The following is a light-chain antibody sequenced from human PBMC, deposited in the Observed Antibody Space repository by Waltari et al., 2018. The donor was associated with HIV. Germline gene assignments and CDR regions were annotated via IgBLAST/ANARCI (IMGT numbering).Light chain of an antibody. CDR2: ENS. V-gene: IGLV3-21*02. CDR3: QVWDSSSDQMV. J-gene: IGLJ2*01. CDR1: NLGRKS. Sequence: SYVLTQPPSASVAPGQTARITCGGANLGRKSEPGYQQRPGQAPVLAVYENSDRSSGIPERFSGSNSGNTATLTISRVAAGDEADYYCQVWDSSSDQMVFGGGTKLTVL.